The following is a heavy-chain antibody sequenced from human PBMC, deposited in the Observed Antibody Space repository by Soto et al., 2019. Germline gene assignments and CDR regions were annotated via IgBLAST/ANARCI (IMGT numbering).Heavy chain of an antibody. V-gene: IGHV3-23*01. CDR3: ARTIVVVTARYCGMDV. J-gene: IGHJ6*02. CDR2: VSGSGDNA. CDR1: GFTSGTYA. Sequence: EVQLLESGGGLVQPGRSLRLSCAASGFTSGTYAMSWVRQAPGKGLEWVSTVSGSGDNAYYADSVKGRFSISRDNSKNTLYLQMNSLRAEDTAVYYCARTIVVVTARYCGMDVWGQGTTVTVSS. D-gene: IGHD2-21*02.